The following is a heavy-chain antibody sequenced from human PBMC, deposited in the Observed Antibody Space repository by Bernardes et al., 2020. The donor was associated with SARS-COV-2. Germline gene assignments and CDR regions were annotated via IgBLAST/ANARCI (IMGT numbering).Heavy chain of an antibody. Sequence: GGSLRLSCAASGFTFSSYSMNWVRQAPGKGLEWVSSISSSSSYIYYADSVKGRFTISRDNAKNSLYLQMNSLRAEDTAVYDCTGNIVVVPAAIYEDYYYYGMEVRGQGTTGTVSS. CDR3: TGNIVVVPAAIYEDYYYYGMEV. V-gene: IGHV3-21*01. CDR2: ISSSSSYI. CDR1: GFTFSSYS. J-gene: IGHJ6*01. D-gene: IGHD2-2*01.